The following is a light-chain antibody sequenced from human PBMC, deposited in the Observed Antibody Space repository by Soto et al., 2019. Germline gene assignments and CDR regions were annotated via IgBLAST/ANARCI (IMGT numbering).Light chain of an antibody. CDR2: GAS. Sequence: EIVLTQSPGTLSLSPGERATLSCRASQSVSSIYLAGYQHKPGQAPRLLIYGASSRATGIPDRFSGSGSGTHFTLTISRLEPEDFAVYYFQQYGSLSWTFGRGTPVEIK. J-gene: IGKJ1*01. CDR1: QSVSSIY. CDR3: QQYGSLSWT. V-gene: IGKV3-20*01.